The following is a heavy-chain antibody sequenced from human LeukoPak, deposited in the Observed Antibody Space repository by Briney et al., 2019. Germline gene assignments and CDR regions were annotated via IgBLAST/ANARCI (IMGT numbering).Heavy chain of an antibody. CDR2: ISYDGSNK. D-gene: IGHD3-3*01. Sequence: GRSLRLSCAASGFTFSSYGMHWVRQAPGKGLEWVAVISYDGSNKYYADSVKGRFTISRDNSKNTLYLQMNSLRAEDTAVYYCAKGSTYYNSFFDYWGQGTLVTVSS. CDR3: AKGSTYYNSFFDY. J-gene: IGHJ4*02. V-gene: IGHV3-30*18. CDR1: GFTFSSYG.